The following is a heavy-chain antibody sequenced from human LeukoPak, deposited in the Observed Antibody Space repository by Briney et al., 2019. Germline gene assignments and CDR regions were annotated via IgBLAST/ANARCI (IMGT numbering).Heavy chain of an antibody. J-gene: IGHJ3*02. Sequence: GASVKVSCKASGYTFTSYAMNWVRQAPGQGLEWMGWINTNTGNPTYAQGFTGRFVFSLDTSVSTAYLRISSLKAEDTAVYYCARGPANFMAARVPEGDIWGQGTMVTVSS. CDR2: INTNTGNP. CDR1: GYTFTSYA. V-gene: IGHV7-4-1*02. CDR3: ARGPANFMAARVPEGDI. D-gene: IGHD6-6*01.